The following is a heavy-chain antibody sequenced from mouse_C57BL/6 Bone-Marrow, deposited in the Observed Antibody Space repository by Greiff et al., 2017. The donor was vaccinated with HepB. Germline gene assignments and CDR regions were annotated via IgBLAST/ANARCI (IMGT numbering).Heavy chain of an antibody. CDR3: ARYLYYGSSLDY. V-gene: IGHV1-81*01. J-gene: IGHJ2*01. CDR1: GYTFTSYG. Sequence: LVESGAELARPGASVKLSCKASGYTFTSYGISWVKQRTGQGLEWIGEIYPRSGNTYYNEKFKGKATLTADKSSSTAYMELRSLTSEDSAVYFCARYLYYGSSLDYWGQGTTLTVSS. CDR2: IYPRSGNT. D-gene: IGHD1-1*01.